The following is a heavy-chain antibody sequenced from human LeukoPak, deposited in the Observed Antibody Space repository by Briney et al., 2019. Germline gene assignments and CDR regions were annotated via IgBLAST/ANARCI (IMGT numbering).Heavy chain of an antibody. D-gene: IGHD1-1*01. CDR1: GYTFTSYG. CDR2: ISAYNGNT. J-gene: IGHJ4*02. CDR3: ARAPGLEPVTRVDY. V-gene: IGHV1-18*01. Sequence: GASVKVSCKASGYTFTSYGISWVRRAPGQGLEWMGWISAYNGNTNYAQKLQGRVTMTTDTSTSTAYMELRSLRSDDTAVYYCARAPGLEPVTRVDYWGQGTLVTVSS.